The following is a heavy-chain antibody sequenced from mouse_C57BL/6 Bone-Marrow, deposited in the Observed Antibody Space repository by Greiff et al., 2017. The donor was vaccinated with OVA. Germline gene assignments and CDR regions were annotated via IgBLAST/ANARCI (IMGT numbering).Heavy chain of an antibody. CDR3: GPHAMDY. Sequence: DVMLVESGGGLVKPGGSLKLSCAASGFTFSSYAKSWVRQTPEKRLEWVATISDGGSYTYYPDNVKGRFTISRDNAKNNLYLQMSHLKSEDTAMYYCGPHAMDYWGQGTSVTVSS. J-gene: IGHJ4*01. CDR2: ISDGGSYT. V-gene: IGHV5-4*03. CDR1: GFTFSSYA.